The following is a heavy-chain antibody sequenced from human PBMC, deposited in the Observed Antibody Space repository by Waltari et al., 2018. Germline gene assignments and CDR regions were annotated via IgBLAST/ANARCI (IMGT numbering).Heavy chain of an antibody. CDR3: ARPGSSSPYYWFNP. Sequence: QVQLQESGPGLVEPSGTLSLTSTVSGGAISGSGYYWGWLRQTPGKGLEWIASIYHDGTSYYTPSLKSRVTISVDTSENKFSLKLNSVTAADTAIYYCARPGSSSPYYWFNPWGQGILVTVSS. V-gene: IGHV4-39*01. J-gene: IGHJ5*02. D-gene: IGHD2-2*01. CDR1: GGAISGSGYY. CDR2: IYHDGTS.